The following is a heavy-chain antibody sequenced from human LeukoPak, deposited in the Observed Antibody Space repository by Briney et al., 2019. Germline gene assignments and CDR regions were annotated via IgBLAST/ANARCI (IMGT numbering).Heavy chain of an antibody. CDR1: GITFSSYS. J-gene: IGHJ4*02. Sequence: PGGSLRLSCAASGITFSSYSMNWVRQAPGKGLEWVSGISAGGDRTYYADSVKGRFTISRDNSKNTLYLQMTSLRAEDTAEYYCARSTVGTSCCTAVDYWGQGTLVTVSS. V-gene: IGHV3-23*01. CDR3: ARSTVGTSCCTAVDY. D-gene: IGHD1-26*01. CDR2: ISAGGDRT.